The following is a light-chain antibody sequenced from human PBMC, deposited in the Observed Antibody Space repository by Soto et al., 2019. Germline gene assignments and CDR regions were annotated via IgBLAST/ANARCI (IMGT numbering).Light chain of an antibody. CDR3: QQYDISPRT. CDR1: HTISSSY. J-gene: IGKJ1*01. Sequence: ENVLTQSPGTLSLSPGQRATLSCRASHTISSSYLAWYQQKPGQAPRLLIYAISDRATGVPDRFRGSGSGTDFTLTITRLEPEDFAVYFFQQYDISPRTFGQGTKVEIK. CDR2: AIS. V-gene: IGKV3-20*01.